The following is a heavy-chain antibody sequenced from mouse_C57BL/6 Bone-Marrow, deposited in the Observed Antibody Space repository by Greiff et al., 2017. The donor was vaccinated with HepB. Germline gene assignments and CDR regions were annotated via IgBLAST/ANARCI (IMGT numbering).Heavy chain of an antibody. Sequence: VQGVESGAELVRPGTSVKMSCKASGYTFTNYWIGWAKQRPGHGLEWIGDIYPGGGYTNYNEKFKGKATLTADKSSSTAYMQFSSLTSEDSAIYYCARGFIWGYFDVWGTGTTVTVSS. CDR3: ARGFIWGYFDV. CDR2: IYPGGGYT. V-gene: IGHV1-63*01. CDR1: GYTFTNYW. J-gene: IGHJ1*03. D-gene: IGHD1-1*01.